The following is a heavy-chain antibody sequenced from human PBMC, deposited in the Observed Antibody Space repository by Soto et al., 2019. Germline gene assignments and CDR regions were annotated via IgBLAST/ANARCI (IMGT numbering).Heavy chain of an antibody. CDR3: ARGIGYCSSINCYSSRRLRFDS. CDR2: VNHSGTT. D-gene: IGHD2-2*01. CDR1: GGSFSGYY. V-gene: IGHV4-34*01. J-gene: IGHJ4*02. Sequence: QVQLQQWGAGLLKPSETLSLTCAVYGGSFSGYYWTWIRQSPEKGLEWIGEVNHSGTTYYNPSLKTRVTISVHTPKTQCSLKMSSVTAADTAVYYCARGIGYCSSINCYSSRRLRFDSWGQGTLVTVSS.